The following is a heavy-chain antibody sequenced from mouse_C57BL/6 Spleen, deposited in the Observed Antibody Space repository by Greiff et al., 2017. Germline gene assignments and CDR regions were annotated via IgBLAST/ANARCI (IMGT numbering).Heavy chain of an antibody. D-gene: IGHD1-1*01. V-gene: IGHV1-64*01. CDR3: ARRDGSSSDYFEY. J-gene: IGHJ2*01. Sequence: QVQLQQPGAELVKPGASVKLSCKASGYTFTSYWMHWVKQRPGQGLEWIGMIHPNSGSTNYNEKFKSKATLTVDKSSSTAYMQLSSLTSEDSAVYYCARRDGSSSDYFEYWGQGTTLTVAS. CDR2: IHPNSGST. CDR1: GYTFTSYW.